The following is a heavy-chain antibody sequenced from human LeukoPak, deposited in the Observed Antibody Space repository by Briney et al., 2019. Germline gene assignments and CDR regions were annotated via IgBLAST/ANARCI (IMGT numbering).Heavy chain of an antibody. CDR2: INSDGTGT. J-gene: IGHJ4*02. D-gene: IGHD3-22*01. Sequence: GESLKISCAASGFNFRSYWMHWGRQAPGKGLVWVSRINSDGTGTYADSVKGRFTISRDNANNTLYLQMNSLRSDDTAVYYCTRDAGFCHSSGCWKPIDLWGQGALVTVSS. V-gene: IGHV3-74*01. CDR1: GFNFRSYW. CDR3: TRDAGFCHSSGCWKPIDL.